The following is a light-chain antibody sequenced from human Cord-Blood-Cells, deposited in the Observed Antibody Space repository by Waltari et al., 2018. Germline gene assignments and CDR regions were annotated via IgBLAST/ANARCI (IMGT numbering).Light chain of an antibody. CDR3: QQSYSTPQYT. CDR2: AAS. CDR1: KHISSY. Sequence: DIQMTQSPSSLSASVGDRVTITCRANKHISSYLNWYQQKPGKAPKLLIYAASSLQSGVPSSFSGSGSGTDFTLTISSLQPEDFATYYCQQSYSTPQYTFGQGTKLEIK. J-gene: IGKJ2*01. V-gene: IGKV1-39*01.